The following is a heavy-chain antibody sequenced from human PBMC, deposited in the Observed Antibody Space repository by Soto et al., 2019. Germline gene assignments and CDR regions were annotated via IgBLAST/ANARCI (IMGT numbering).Heavy chain of an antibody. D-gene: IGHD3-22*01. CDR3: ARSPDSSGYYAPDY. CDR1: GGTFSSYA. Sequence: WASVKVSCKASGGTFSSYAISWVRQAPGQGLEWMGGIIPIFGTANYAQKFQGRVTITADESTSTAYMELSSLRSEDTAVYYCARSPDSSGYYAPDYWGQGTLVTVSS. V-gene: IGHV1-69*13. CDR2: IIPIFGTA. J-gene: IGHJ4*02.